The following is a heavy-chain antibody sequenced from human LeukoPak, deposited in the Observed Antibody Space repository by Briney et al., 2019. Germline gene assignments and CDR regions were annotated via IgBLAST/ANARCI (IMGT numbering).Heavy chain of an antibody. CDR2: IKQDGSEK. V-gene: IGHV3-7*03. CDR3: ARGRGITGTNGYYYYYMDV. CDR1: GFTFSSYW. J-gene: IGHJ6*03. Sequence: GGSLRLSCAASGFTFSSYWMSWVRQAPGKGLEWVANIKQDGSEKYYVDSVKGRFTISRDNAKNSLYLQMNSLRAEDTALYHCARGRGITGTNGYYYYYMDVWGKGTTVTVSS. D-gene: IGHD1-7*01.